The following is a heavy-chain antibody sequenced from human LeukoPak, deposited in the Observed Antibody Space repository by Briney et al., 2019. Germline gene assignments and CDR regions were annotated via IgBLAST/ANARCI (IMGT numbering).Heavy chain of an antibody. CDR2: IFHSGAS. D-gene: IGHD6-19*01. V-gene: IGHV4-38-2*02. Sequence: SETLSLTCSVSGYSISSGYWAWIRQPPGKGLQWTGSIFHSGASYYNPSLKSRVTILVDTSQNQFSLKMSSVTAADTAVYYCARDRGGWIDYWGQGTLVTVSS. J-gene: IGHJ4*02. CDR3: ARDRGGWIDY. CDR1: GYSISSGY.